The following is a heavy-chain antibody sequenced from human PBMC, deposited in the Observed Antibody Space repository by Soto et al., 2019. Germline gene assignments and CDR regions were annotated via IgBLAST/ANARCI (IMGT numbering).Heavy chain of an antibody. J-gene: IGHJ5*02. CDR3: ARDSGGLDYYDFRSGYPQNWFDP. CDR2: ISSSSSTI. D-gene: IGHD3-3*01. Sequence: GGSLRLSCAASGFTFSSYSMNWVRQAPGKGLEWVSYISSSSSTIYYADSVKGRFTISRDNAKNSLYLQMNSLRAEDTAVYYCARDSGGLDYYDFRSGYPQNWFDPWGQGTLVTVSS. V-gene: IGHV3-48*01. CDR1: GFTFSSYS.